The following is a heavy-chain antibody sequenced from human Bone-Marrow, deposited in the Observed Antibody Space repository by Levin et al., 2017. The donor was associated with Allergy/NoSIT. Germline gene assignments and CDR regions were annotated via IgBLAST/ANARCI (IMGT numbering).Heavy chain of an antibody. CDR1: GFTFSSFA. V-gene: IGHV3-23*01. CDR2: VDGGGGRT. D-gene: IGHD1-1*01. CDR3: AKGPLSTTGRDLLGYYYGLEV. Sequence: PGESLKISCAASGFTFSSFAMTWVRQAPGKGLEWVSAVDGGGGRTYYADSVKGRFTISRDNSMNTVDLLMKNLRDEDTALYYCAKGPLSTTGRDLLGYYYGLEVWGQGTTVTV. J-gene: IGHJ6*02.